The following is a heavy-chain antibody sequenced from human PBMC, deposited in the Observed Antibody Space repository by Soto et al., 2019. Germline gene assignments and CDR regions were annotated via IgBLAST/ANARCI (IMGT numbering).Heavy chain of an antibody. V-gene: IGHV4-59*08. CDR2: VHNSGST. Sequence: SETLSLTCTVPGDSITSNYWSWIRQSPGKGLEWMGYVHNSGSTYYNPSLGSRVTISLDTAKNQFSLRLTSVTAAYSAIYYCARRGFCSCARCRLDHWGQGTRVTVSS. CDR3: ARRGFCSCARCRLDH. CDR1: GDSITSNY. J-gene: IGHJ4*02. D-gene: IGHD2-15*01.